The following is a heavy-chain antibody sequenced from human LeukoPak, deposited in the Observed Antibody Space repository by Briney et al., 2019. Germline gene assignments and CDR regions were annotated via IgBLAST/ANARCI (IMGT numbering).Heavy chain of an antibody. V-gene: IGHV3-7*01. CDR1: GFTFSSYW. D-gene: IGHD6-6*01. J-gene: IGHJ4*02. Sequence: GGSLRLSCAASGFTFSSYWTSWVRQAPGKGLEWVANIKQDGSEKYYVDSVKGRFTISRDNAKNSLYLQMNSLRAEDTAVYYCARVGGKYSSSGYRGQGTLVTVSS. CDR3: ARVGGKYSSSGY. CDR2: IKQDGSEK.